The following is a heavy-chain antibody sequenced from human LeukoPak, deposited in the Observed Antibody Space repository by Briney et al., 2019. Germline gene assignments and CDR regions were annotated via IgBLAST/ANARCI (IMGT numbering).Heavy chain of an antibody. D-gene: IGHD3-10*01. CDR2: INSSSSYI. J-gene: IGHJ6*04. CDR1: GFPFSSYS. CDR3: ARNYGSGSYLDYYYGMDV. V-gene: IGHV3-21*01. Sequence: GGSLRLSFAASGFPFSSYSMNWVRPAPGKGLEWVSSINSSSSYIYYADSVKGRFTISRDDAKNSLYLQMNSLRAEDTAVYYCARNYGSGSYLDYYYGMDVWGKGTTVTVSS.